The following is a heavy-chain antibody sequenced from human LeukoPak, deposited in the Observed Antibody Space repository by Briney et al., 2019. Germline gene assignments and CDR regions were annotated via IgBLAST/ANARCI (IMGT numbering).Heavy chain of an antibody. CDR1: GGSISSYY. CDR3: ARAMNRSGDYLGFDP. J-gene: IGHJ5*02. D-gene: IGHD3-3*01. V-gene: IGHV4-59*08. CDR2: MYHSGST. Sequence: PSETLSLTCTVSGGSISSYYWSWIRQPPGKGLECIGTMYHSGSTFYNPSLKSRVTISVDTSKNQFPLKLTSMTAADTAVYYCARAMNRSGDYLGFDPWGLGIVVTVSS.